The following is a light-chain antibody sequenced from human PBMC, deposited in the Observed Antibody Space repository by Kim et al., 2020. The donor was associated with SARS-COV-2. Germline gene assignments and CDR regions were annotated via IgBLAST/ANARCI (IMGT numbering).Light chain of an antibody. CDR1: QGISSW. CDR2: GGT. CDR3: QQVSSFPYT. Sequence: DIQMTQSPSSVSASVGDRVTITCRASQGISSWLVWYQQKPGKAPKLLIHGGTNLQSGVPSRFSGSESETDFTLTISSLQPEDFATYYCQQVSSFPYTFGLGTKVDIK. V-gene: IGKV1-12*01. J-gene: IGKJ2*01.